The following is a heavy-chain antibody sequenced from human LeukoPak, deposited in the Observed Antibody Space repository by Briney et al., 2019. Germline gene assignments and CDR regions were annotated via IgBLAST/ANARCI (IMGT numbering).Heavy chain of an antibody. CDR1: GFTVSTNC. V-gene: IGHV3-53*04. Sequence: GGSLRLSCAASGFTVSTNCMTWVRQAPGKGLEWVSTIYSGGTTYYADSVMGRFTISRHNSRNTLYLQMNSLRAEDTAVYYCARDYYDSRGYYYFDSWGQGTLVTVSS. CDR2: IYSGGTT. D-gene: IGHD3-22*01. CDR3: ARDYYDSRGYYYFDS. J-gene: IGHJ4*02.